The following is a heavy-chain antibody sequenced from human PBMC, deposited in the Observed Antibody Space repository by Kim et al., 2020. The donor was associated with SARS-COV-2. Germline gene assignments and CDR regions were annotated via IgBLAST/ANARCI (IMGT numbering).Heavy chain of an antibody. CDR2: ISARDGNT. V-gene: IGHV1-18*04. J-gene: IGHJ4*02. CDR3: ARGDYGDVYFDD. D-gene: IGHD4-17*01. CDR1: GYIFSTYG. Sequence: ASVKVSCKASGYIFSTYGFSWVRQAPGQGLEWLGWISARDGNTKYAQKVQGRVTMTTDTSTNTAYMELWSLRSDDTARKYCARGDYGDVYFDDWGQGSLV.